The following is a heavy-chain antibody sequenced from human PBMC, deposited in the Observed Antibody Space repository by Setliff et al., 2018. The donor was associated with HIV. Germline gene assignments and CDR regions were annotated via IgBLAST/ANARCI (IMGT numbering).Heavy chain of an antibody. J-gene: IGHJ4*02. V-gene: IGHV1-69*13. D-gene: IGHD2-21*01. CDR1: GGTFSSHA. Sequence: SVKVSCKASGGTFSSHATSWVRQAPGQGLEWMGGIIPIFSTSNYAQRFQGRVTITADESTSTAYMELYNLRSEDTAMYYCTRGRGIIGALVYWGQGTLVTVSS. CDR2: IIPIFSTS. CDR3: TRGRGIIGALVY.